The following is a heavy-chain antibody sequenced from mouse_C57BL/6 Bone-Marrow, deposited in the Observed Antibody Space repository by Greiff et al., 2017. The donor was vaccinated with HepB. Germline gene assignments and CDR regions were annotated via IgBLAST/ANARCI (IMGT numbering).Heavy chain of an antibody. CDR1: GFTFSDYG. J-gene: IGHJ1*03. D-gene: IGHD2-3*01. CDR2: ISSGSSTI. CDR3: ARGDGYYVWYFDV. Sequence: EVKLVESGGGLVKPGGSLKLSCAASGFTFSDYGMHWVRQAPEKGLEWVAYISSGSSTIYYADTVKGRFTISRANAKNTLFLQMTSLRSEDTAMYYCARGDGYYVWYFDVWGTETTVTVSS. V-gene: IGHV5-17*01.